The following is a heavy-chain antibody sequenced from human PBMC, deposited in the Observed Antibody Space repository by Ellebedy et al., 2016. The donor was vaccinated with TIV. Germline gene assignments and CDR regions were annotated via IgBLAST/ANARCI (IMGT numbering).Heavy chain of an antibody. J-gene: IGHJ4*02. D-gene: IGHD3-16*01. CDR1: GFTFADYG. V-gene: IGHV3-33*06. CDR2: VWNDGSKE. Sequence: GGSLRLSXAASGFTFADYGMHWVRQAPDKGLEWVAVVWNDGSKEYYADSVKGRFTISRDNSKNTIYLQMSSLRVEDAAVYFCAKDRLGAMLGFDSWGQGTLVTVSS. CDR3: AKDRLGAMLGFDS.